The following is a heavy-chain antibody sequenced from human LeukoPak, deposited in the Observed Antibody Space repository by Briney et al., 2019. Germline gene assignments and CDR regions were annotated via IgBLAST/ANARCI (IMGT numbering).Heavy chain of an antibody. Sequence: PGGSLRLSCAASGFTFSSYSMNWVRQAPGKGLEWIGSIYYSKNTYYNPSLKSRVTISADTSKNQFSLTLGSVSATDTAVYYCVSPRGFSYGDFDYWGQGTLVTVSS. D-gene: IGHD5-18*01. CDR3: VSPRGFSYGDFDY. CDR2: IYYSKNT. CDR1: GFTFSSYSMN. V-gene: IGHV4-59*05. J-gene: IGHJ4*02.